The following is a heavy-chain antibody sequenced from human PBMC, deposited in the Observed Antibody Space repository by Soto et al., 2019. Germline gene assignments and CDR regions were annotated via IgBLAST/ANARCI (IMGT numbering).Heavy chain of an antibody. V-gene: IGHV3-23*01. Sequence: EVQLLESGGGLVQPGESLRLSCAASGFTFSSYAMSWVRQAPGKGLAWVSVISGSDDSTYYADSVKGRFTISRDNSQNTLYLQMNSLRAEDTAVYYCAKRSSSSTFYYWGQGTLVTVSS. CDR1: GFTFSSYA. CDR3: AKRSSSSTFYY. D-gene: IGHD6-6*01. CDR2: ISGSDDST. J-gene: IGHJ4*02.